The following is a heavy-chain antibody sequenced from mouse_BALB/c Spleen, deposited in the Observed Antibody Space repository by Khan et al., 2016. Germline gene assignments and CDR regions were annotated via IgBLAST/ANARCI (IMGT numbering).Heavy chain of an antibody. CDR1: GYAFSSYW. D-gene: IGHD2-2*01. CDR2: IYPGDGDN. Sequence: QVQLQQSGAELVRPGSSVKISCKASGYAFSSYWMNWVKQRPGQGLEWIGQIYPGDGDNNYNGKFKGKATLTTYKSSNTAYIHLSNLTSEDSAVYFCARYGYGYDTFAYWGQGTLVTVSA. V-gene: IGHV1-80*01. J-gene: IGHJ3*01. CDR3: ARYGYGYDTFAY.